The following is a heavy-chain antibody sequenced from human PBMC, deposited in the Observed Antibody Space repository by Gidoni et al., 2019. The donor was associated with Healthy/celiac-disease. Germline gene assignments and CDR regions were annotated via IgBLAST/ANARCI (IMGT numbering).Heavy chain of an antibody. CDR2: INPSGGTT. J-gene: IGHJ4*02. CDR1: GYTFSSYS. Sequence: QVHLVQSGAAVRKPGASVRVSCKASGYTFSSYSMHWVRQAPGQGLEWMGRINPSGGTTNYAQKFQGRVTMTRDTSTSTVYMEVTSLTSEDTAMYYCTKDGGRTATGMHNWGQGTLVTVSS. D-gene: IGHD6-13*01. CDR3: TKDGGRTATGMHN. V-gene: IGHV1-46*01.